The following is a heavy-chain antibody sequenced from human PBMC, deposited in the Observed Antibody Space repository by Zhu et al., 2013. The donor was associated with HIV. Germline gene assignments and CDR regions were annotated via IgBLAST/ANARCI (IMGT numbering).Heavy chain of an antibody. CDR1: GYTFNDYY. CDR3: ARDRKGERYKWNSELTFDH. V-gene: IGHV1-2*02. J-gene: IGHJ4*02. D-gene: IGHD1-7*01. Sequence: QVQLVQSGAEVKKPGASVKVSCKASGYTFNDYYIHWVRQAPGQGLEWMGWINPNSGSTKYAQKFQGRVTMTRDTYIKTAYMELSRLRSDDSAMYYCARDRKGERYKWNSELTFDHWGQGTLVTVSS. CDR2: INPNSGST.